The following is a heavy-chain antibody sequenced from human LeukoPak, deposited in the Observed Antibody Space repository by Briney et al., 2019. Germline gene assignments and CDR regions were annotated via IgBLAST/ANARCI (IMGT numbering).Heavy chain of an antibody. J-gene: IGHJ4*02. CDR3: ARDYGDYKFDS. Sequence: ASVKVSCKASGYIFTSYGFTWVREALGQGLEWRGWISAYNVNTNYAKKLQGRDTMTTDTSTSQAYMERRGLRSDDTAVYYCARDYGDYKFDSWGQGTLVTVSS. D-gene: IGHD4-17*01. V-gene: IGHV1-18*01. CDR2: ISAYNVNT. CDR1: GYIFTSYG.